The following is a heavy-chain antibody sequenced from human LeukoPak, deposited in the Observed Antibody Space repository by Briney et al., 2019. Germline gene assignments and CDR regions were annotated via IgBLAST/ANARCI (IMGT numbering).Heavy chain of an antibody. CDR2: INPNSGGT. CDR1: GYTFTDYY. D-gene: IGHD4/OR15-4a*01. Sequence: GASVKVSCKASGYTFTDYYMHWVRQAPGQGLEWMGWINPNSGGTSYAQKFQGRVTMTRDTSISTAYMEPSRLTSDDTAVYYCARAANPQDCFDCWGQRTLVTVSS. V-gene: IGHV1-2*02. CDR3: ARAANPQDCFDC. J-gene: IGHJ4*02.